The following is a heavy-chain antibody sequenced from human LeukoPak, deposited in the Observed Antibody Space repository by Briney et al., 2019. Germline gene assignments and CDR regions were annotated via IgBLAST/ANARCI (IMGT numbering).Heavy chain of an antibody. CDR1: GGSVSSGSYY. Sequence: SETLSLTCTVSGGSVSSGSYYWSWIRQPPGKGLEWIGYIYYSGSTNYNPSLKSRVTISVDTSKNQFSLKLSSVTAADTAVYYCARGPTYGLFDHWGQGTLVSVSS. V-gene: IGHV4-61*01. CDR2: IYYSGST. J-gene: IGHJ4*02. D-gene: IGHD3-10*01. CDR3: ARGPTYGLFDH.